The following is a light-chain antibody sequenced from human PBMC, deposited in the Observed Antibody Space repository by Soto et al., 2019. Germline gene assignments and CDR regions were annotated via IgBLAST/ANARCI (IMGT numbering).Light chain of an antibody. Sequence: DIQVTQSPSSVSASVGDRVTITCRASQGLVTWLAWYQQKPGKAPKLLIYAASSFQSGVPSRFSGSGSGTDFTLTISSLQTEDFATYYCQQTSSFPLTFGGGTKVELK. J-gene: IGKJ4*01. CDR2: AAS. CDR3: QQTSSFPLT. CDR1: QGLVTW. V-gene: IGKV1-12*01.